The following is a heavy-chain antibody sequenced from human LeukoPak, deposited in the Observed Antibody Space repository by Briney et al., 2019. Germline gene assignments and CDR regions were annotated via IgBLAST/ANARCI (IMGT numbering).Heavy chain of an antibody. CDR3: VKDRCDRTTCPEV. CDR1: GFPFSTYA. J-gene: IGHJ4*02. V-gene: IGHV3-23*01. D-gene: IGHD2-2*01. CDR2: ISGSGGST. Sequence: GSLVLSCAASGFPFSTYALTWVRPAPGEGLEWVSGISGSGGSTYYTDSVKGRFNISRDNSKNTLHLQMSSLRAEDTAVYYCVKDRCDRTTCPEVWGQGTLVTVSS.